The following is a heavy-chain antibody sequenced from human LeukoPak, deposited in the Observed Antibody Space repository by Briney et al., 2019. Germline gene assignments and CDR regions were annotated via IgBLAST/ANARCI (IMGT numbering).Heavy chain of an antibody. CDR3: ANEGIVGATSQIYYFDY. Sequence: GRSLRLSCAASGFPFSSYAMSWVRQAPGKGLEWVAAISGSGGSTYYADSVKGRFTISRDNSKNTLYLQMNSLRAEDTAVYYCANEGIVGATSQIYYFDYWGQGTLVTVSS. CDR2: ISGSGGST. D-gene: IGHD1-26*01. CDR1: GFPFSSYA. J-gene: IGHJ4*02. V-gene: IGHV3-23*01.